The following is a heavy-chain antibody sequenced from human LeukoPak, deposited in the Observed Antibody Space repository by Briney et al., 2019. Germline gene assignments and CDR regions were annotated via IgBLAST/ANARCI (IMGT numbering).Heavy chain of an antibody. V-gene: IGHV4-59*01. D-gene: IGHD3-16*01. CDR3: ARDEGGSAFDI. J-gene: IGHJ3*02. Sequence: SEPLSLPCPVSGGSISSYYWSWIRPPPGKGLEWIGYIYYSGSTNYNPSLKSRVIISVDTSKNQFSLELSSVTAADTAVYYCARDEGGSAFDIWGQGTMVTVSS. CDR2: IYYSGST. CDR1: GGSISSYY.